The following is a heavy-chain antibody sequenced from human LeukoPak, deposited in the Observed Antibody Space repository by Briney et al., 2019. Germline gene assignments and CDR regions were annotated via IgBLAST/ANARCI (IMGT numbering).Heavy chain of an antibody. CDR3: ARGIRDLIPYYYYGMDV. D-gene: IGHD2-21*01. CDR1: GGSISSSYW. CDR2: IYHSGST. J-gene: IGHJ6*02. Sequence: SGTLSLTCAVFGGSISSSYWWTWVRQPPGKGLELIGEIYHSGSTHYNPSLKSRVTLSIDKSKSQFSLELSSVTAADTAVYYCARGIRDLIPYYYYGMDVWGQGTTVTVS. V-gene: IGHV4-4*02.